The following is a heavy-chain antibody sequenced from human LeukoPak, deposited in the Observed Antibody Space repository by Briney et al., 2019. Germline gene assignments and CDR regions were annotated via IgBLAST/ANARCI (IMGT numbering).Heavy chain of an antibody. CDR3: AKDRIGYCTRLSCLNWFDP. Sequence: GGSLRLSCAASGFTYSSYSMNWVRQAPGKGLQWVSSISSSSSYIYYADSVKGRFTISRDNSKNTLYLQMNSLRAEDTAVYYCAKDRIGYCTRLSCLNWFDPWGQGTLVTVSS. V-gene: IGHV3-21*01. CDR1: GFTYSSYS. CDR2: ISSSSSYI. D-gene: IGHD2-8*01. J-gene: IGHJ5*02.